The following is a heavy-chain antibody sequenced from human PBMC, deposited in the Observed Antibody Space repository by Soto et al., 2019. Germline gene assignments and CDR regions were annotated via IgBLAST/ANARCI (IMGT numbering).Heavy chain of an antibody. J-gene: IGHJ4*02. Sequence: EVQLVESGGGLVKPGGSLRLSCAASGFTFSSYSMNWVRQAPGKGLEWVSSISSSSSYIYYADSVKGRFTISRDNAKNSLYLQMNSLRAEDTAVYYCAREGESSSSLGYWGQGTLVTVSS. D-gene: IGHD6-6*01. CDR3: AREGESSSSLGY. CDR2: ISSSSSYI. V-gene: IGHV3-21*01. CDR1: GFTFSSYS.